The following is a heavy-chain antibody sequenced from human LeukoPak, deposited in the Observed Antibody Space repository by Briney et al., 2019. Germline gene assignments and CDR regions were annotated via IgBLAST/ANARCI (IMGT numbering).Heavy chain of an antibody. J-gene: IGHJ5*02. Sequence: GSLRLSCAASGFTFSDYYMSWIRQPPGKGLEWIGEINHSGSTNYNPSLKSRVTISVDTSKNQFSLKLSSVTAADTAVYYCASRYDYVWGSYRNWFDPWGQGTLVTVSS. V-gene: IGHV4-34*01. CDR2: INHSGST. CDR3: ASRYDYVWGSYRNWFDP. CDR1: GFTFSDYY. D-gene: IGHD3-16*02.